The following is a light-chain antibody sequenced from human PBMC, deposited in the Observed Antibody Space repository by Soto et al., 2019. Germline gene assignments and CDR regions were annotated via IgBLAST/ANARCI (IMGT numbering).Light chain of an antibody. CDR1: QTISSFY. Sequence: EIVLTQSPGTLSLSPGERATLSCRASQTISSFYLAWYQQKPGQAPRLLIFAASRRATGMPERFSGSGSGTDFAVTICGLETEDFGVYYCQQYAGSPAYTFGQGTKLEIK. CDR3: QQYAGSPAYT. CDR2: AAS. J-gene: IGKJ2*01. V-gene: IGKV3-20*01.